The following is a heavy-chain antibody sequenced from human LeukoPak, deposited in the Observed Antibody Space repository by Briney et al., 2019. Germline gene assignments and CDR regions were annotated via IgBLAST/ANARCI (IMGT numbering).Heavy chain of an antibody. CDR1: GFSFSSFG. Sequence: PGGSLRLSCAASGFSFSSFGMHWVRQAPGKGLEWVTVISYDGSNTFYADSVKGRFTISRDNSKNTLYLQMNSLRAEDTAVFYCAKAGYSSGWRNFDYWGQGTLVTVSS. D-gene: IGHD6-19*01. J-gene: IGHJ4*02. CDR2: ISYDGSNT. V-gene: IGHV3-30*18. CDR3: AKAGYSSGWRNFDY.